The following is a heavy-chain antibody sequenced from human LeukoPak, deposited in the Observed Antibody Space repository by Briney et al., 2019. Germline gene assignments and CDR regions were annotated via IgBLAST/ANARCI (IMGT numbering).Heavy chain of an antibody. CDR2: ISWNSGSI. V-gene: IGHV3-9*01. J-gene: IGHJ4*02. CDR3: AKETAIFGAFDY. CDR1: GFTFDDYA. D-gene: IGHD3-3*01. Sequence: GGSLRLSCAASGFTFDDYAMHWVRQAPGKGLEWVSGISWNSGSIGYADSVKGRFTISRDNAKNSLYLQMNSLRAEDTALYYCAKETAIFGAFDYWGQGTLVTVSS.